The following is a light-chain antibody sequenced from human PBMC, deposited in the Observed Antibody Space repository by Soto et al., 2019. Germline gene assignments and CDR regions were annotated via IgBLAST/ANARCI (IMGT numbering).Light chain of an antibody. CDR1: QSVTSY. V-gene: IGKV3-11*01. CDR2: DAS. CDR3: QQYGTSEII. Sequence: EIVLTQSPATLSLSPGARATRSCRASQSVTSYLAWYQQRPGQAPRLLIYDASRRATGIPARFSGSGSGADFTLTISTLEPEDFAVFYCQQYGTSEIIFGQGTRLEIK. J-gene: IGKJ5*01.